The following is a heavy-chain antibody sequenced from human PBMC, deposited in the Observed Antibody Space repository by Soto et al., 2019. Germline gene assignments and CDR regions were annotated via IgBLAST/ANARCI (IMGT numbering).Heavy chain of an antibody. Sequence: PGGSMRLSSAASGFTFRSYSMNWVRQAPGKGLEWVSSISSSSSYIYYADSVKGRFTISRDNAKNSLYLQMNSLRAEDTAVYYCARVGGGYQLLHAFDIWGQGTMVTVSS. J-gene: IGHJ3*02. CDR2: ISSSSSYI. D-gene: IGHD2-2*01. CDR3: ARVGGGYQLLHAFDI. V-gene: IGHV3-21*01. CDR1: GFTFRSYS.